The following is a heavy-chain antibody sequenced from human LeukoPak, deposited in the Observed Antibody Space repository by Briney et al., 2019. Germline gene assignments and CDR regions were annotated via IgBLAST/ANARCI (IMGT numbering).Heavy chain of an antibody. CDR1: GFTFSSYA. V-gene: IGHV3-30*01. D-gene: IGHD1-26*01. Sequence: GRSLRLSCAASGFTFSSYAMHWVRQAPGKGLEWVAVISYDGSNKYYADSVKGRFTISRDNSKNTLYLQMNSLRAEDTAVYYCARGEWEPLWYFDYWGQGTLVTVSS. CDR2: ISYDGSNK. CDR3: ARGEWEPLWYFDY. J-gene: IGHJ4*02.